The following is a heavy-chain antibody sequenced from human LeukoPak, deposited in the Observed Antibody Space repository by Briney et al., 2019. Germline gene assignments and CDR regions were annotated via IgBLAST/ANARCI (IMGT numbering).Heavy chain of an antibody. V-gene: IGHV3-21*01. D-gene: IGHD3-10*02. J-gene: IGHJ6*04. Sequence: GGSLRLSCAASGFTFSSYSMNWVRQAPGKGLEWVSSISSSSSYIYSADSVKGRFTISRDNAKNSLYLQMNSLRVEDTAVYYCAELGITMIGGVWGKGTTVTISS. CDR3: AELGITMIGGV. CDR2: ISSSSSYI. CDR1: GFTFSSYS.